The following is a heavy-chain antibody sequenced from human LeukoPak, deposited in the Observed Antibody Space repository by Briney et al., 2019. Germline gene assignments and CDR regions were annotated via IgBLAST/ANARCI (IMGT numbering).Heavy chain of an antibody. CDR3: ARDSVRGRWLGDY. J-gene: IGHJ4*02. CDR2: IKQDGSEK. Sequence: GGSLRLSCAASGFTFSSYWMSWVRQAPGKGLEWVANIKQDGSEKYYVDSVKGRFTISRDNAKNSLYLQMNSLRAEDTAMYYCARDSVRGRWLGDYWGQGTLVTVSS. V-gene: IGHV3-7*03. D-gene: IGHD5-12*01. CDR1: GFTFSSYW.